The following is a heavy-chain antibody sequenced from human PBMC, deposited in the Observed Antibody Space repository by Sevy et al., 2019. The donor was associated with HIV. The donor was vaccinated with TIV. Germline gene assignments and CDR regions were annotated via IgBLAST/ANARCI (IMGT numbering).Heavy chain of an antibody. V-gene: IGHV4-30-4*01. Sequence: SETLSLTCTVSGGSISSGDYYWSWIRQPPGKGLEWIGYIYYSGSTYYNPSLKSRVTISVDTSKNQFSLKLSSVTAADLAVYYCAGGAPGMATFGYCSGGSCYGMDVWGQGTTVTVSS. CDR2: IYYSGST. CDR3: AGGAPGMATFGYCSGGSCYGMDV. CDR1: GGSISSGDYY. D-gene: IGHD2-15*01. J-gene: IGHJ6*02.